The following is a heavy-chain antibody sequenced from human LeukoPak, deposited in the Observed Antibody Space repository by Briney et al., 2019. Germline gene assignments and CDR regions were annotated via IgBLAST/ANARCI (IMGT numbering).Heavy chain of an antibody. D-gene: IGHD6-13*01. CDR3: ARGKFGIAAAGLDY. CDR1: GGSISSSSFY. CDR2: IYYSGNT. V-gene: IGHV4-39*07. J-gene: IGHJ4*02. Sequence: KPSETLSLTCTVSGGSISSSSFYWGWIRQPPGKGLEWIGSIYYSGNTYYNPSLKSRVTISVDTSKNQFSLKLSSVTAADTAVYYCARGKFGIAAAGLDYWGQGTLVTVSS.